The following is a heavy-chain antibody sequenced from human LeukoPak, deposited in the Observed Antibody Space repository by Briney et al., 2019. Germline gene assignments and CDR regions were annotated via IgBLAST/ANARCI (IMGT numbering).Heavy chain of an antibody. D-gene: IGHD6-6*01. CDR2: IYPGDSDT. CDR3: ARREGSSKAFDL. V-gene: IGHV5-51*01. CDR1: GYSFTSYW. Sequence: GETLKISCKGSGYSFTSYWIGWVRQMPGKGLEWMGIIYPGDSDTRYSPSFQGQVTIPADRSISTAYLQWSGLKASGTAMYYCARREGSSKAFDLWGQGTMVTVSS. J-gene: IGHJ3*01.